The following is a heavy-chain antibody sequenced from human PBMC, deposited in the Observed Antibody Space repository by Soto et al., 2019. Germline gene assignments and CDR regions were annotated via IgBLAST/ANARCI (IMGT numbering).Heavy chain of an antibody. Sequence: ASVKVSCKASGYTFTSYSFHWVRQAPGQRLEWMGWINAGNGNTKYSQKFQGRVTITRDTSATTAYMELSSLTSEDTAVYYCARDRTGPWDYWGQGTLVTVSS. CDR2: INAGNGNT. D-gene: IGHD1-1*01. V-gene: IGHV1-3*01. CDR3: ARDRTGPWDY. J-gene: IGHJ4*02. CDR1: GYTFTSYS.